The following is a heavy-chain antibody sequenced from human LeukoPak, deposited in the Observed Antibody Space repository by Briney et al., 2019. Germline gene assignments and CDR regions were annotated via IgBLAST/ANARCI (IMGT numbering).Heavy chain of an antibody. D-gene: IGHD3-10*01. J-gene: IGHJ4*02. Sequence: SETLSLTCTVSGGSISSDYWSWIRQPPGKGLEWIGYIHYSGSTNYNPSLKSRVTISLDTSKDQFSLKVSSVTAADTAVYYCARGYGWFAGSYFDYWGQGTLVTVSS. CDR3: ARGYGWFAGSYFDY. CDR1: GGSISSDY. CDR2: IHYSGST. V-gene: IGHV4-59*01.